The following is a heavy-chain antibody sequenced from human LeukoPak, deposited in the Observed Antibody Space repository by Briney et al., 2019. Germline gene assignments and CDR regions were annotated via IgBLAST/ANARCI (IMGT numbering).Heavy chain of an antibody. D-gene: IGHD2-2*01. CDR3: ARGVRYCSSTSCPYVYYFDY. Sequence: ETLSLTCSVFGGSISSHYWTWIRQPAGKGLEWIGRIYTSGSTNYNPSLKSRVTMSVDTSKNQFSLKLSSVTAADTAVYYCARGVRYCSSTSCPYVYYFDYWGQGTLVTVSS. V-gene: IGHV4-4*07. CDR1: GGSISSHY. J-gene: IGHJ4*02. CDR2: IYTSGST.